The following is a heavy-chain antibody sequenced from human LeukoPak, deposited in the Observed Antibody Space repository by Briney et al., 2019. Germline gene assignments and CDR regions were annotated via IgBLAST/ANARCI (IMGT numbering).Heavy chain of an antibody. V-gene: IGHV4-31*03. CDR2: IHYSGNT. J-gene: IGHJ4*02. CDR3: ARDTAPDYYDSSGYQVGFDY. Sequence: SETLSLTCSVSGGSISSDDYYWSWIRQHPGKGLEWIGYIHYSGNTYYNPSLKSRITTSADTSKNQFSLKLSSVTAADTAVYYCARDTAPDYYDSSGYQVGFDYWGQGTLVTVSS. CDR1: GGSISSDDYY. D-gene: IGHD3-22*01.